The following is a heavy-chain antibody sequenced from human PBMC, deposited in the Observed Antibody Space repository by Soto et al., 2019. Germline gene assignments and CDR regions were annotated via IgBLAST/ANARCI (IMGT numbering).Heavy chain of an antibody. CDR1: GGSISSYY. D-gene: IGHD3-3*01. CDR3: ARLGRRWSGQNNWFDP. CDR2: IYYSGST. J-gene: IGHJ5*02. V-gene: IGHV4-59*08. Sequence: QVQLQESGPGLVKPSETLSLTCTVSGGSISSYYWSWXRQPPGKGLEWIGYIYYSGSTNYNPSLKSRVTISVDTSKNQSXLKLXSVTAADTAVYYCARLGRRWSGQNNWFDPWGQGTLVTVSS.